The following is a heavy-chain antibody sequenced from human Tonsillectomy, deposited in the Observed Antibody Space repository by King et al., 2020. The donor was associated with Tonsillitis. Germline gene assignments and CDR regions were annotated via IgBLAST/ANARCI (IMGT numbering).Heavy chain of an antibody. J-gene: IGHJ4*02. CDR1: GFTFNDYT. V-gene: IGHV3-43*01. Sequence: EVQLVESGGVVVQPGGSLRLSCTASGFTFNDYTMHWVRQAPGKGLEWVSLITWDGGSTYYADSVKGRFTISRDNSKNSLYLQMNSLRTEDTALYYCAKDQSPRYSGYDYDYWGQGTLVTVSS. CDR3: AKDQSPRYSGYDYDY. CDR2: ITWDGGST. D-gene: IGHD5-12*01.